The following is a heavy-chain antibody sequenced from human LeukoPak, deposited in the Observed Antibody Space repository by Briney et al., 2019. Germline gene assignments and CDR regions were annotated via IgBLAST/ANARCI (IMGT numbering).Heavy chain of an antibody. V-gene: IGHV4-38-2*02. CDR3: AAPLRFLEWLSN. J-gene: IGHJ4*02. CDR1: GYSISSGYY. CDR2: IYHSGST. D-gene: IGHD3-3*01. Sequence: EILSLTCTVSGYSISSGYYWGWIRQPPGKGLEWIGSIYHSGSTYYNPSLKSRVTISVDRSKNQFSLKLSSVTAADTAVYYCAAPLRFLEWLSNWGQGTLVTVSS.